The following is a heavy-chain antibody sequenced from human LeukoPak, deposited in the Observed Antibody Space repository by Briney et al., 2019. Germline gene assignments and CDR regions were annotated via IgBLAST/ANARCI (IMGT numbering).Heavy chain of an antibody. Sequence: GGSLRLSCAASGFTFSSYAMHWVRQAPGKGLEWVAVISYDGSNKYYADSVKGRFTISRDNSKNTLYLQMNSLRAEDTAVYYCAREAPDSFDIWGQGTMVTVSS. J-gene: IGHJ3*02. V-gene: IGHV3-30*14. CDR3: AREAPDSFDI. CDR1: GFTFSSYA. CDR2: ISYDGSNK.